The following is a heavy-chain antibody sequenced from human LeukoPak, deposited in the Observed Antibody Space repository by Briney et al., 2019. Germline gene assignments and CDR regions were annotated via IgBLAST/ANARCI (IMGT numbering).Heavy chain of an antibody. CDR2: ISYDGIKK. J-gene: IGHJ3*02. Sequence: GRSLRLSCAASGFSFSRSAMHWVRQAPGKGLEWVAVISYDGIKKYYADSVKGRFTVSRDNSRNTLFLQVNSLRAEDTAMYYCARDGEYSSWVGAFDIWGQGTLVTVSS. D-gene: IGHD6-6*01. V-gene: IGHV3-30*01. CDR3: ARDGEYSSWVGAFDI. CDR1: GFSFSRSA.